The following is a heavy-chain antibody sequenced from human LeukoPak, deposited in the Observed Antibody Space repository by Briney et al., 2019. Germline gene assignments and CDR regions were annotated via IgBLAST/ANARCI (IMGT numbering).Heavy chain of an antibody. CDR1: GFTFDDYT. CDR2: ISWDGGST. Sequence: GGSLRLSCAASGFTFDDYTMHWVRQAPGKGLEWVSLISWDGGSTYYADSVKGRFTISRDNGKNSLYLQMNSLRTEDTALYYCAKDMEAVAGGGFDYWGQGTLVTVPS. CDR3: AKDMEAVAGGGFDY. J-gene: IGHJ4*02. D-gene: IGHD6-19*01. V-gene: IGHV3-43*01.